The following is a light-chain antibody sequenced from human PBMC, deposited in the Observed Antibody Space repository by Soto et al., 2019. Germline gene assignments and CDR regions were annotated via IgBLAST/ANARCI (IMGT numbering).Light chain of an antibody. Sequence: EIVMTQSPATLSVSPGERATLSCRASQSVSSNLAWYQQKPGQAPRLLIYGASTRATGIPARFSGSRSWTAFPLPIRRLQSEEFAVYSGQQYNNWPHGFGQGTKVEIK. CDR3: QQYNNWPHG. CDR1: QSVSSN. J-gene: IGKJ1*01. V-gene: IGKV3-15*01. CDR2: GAS.